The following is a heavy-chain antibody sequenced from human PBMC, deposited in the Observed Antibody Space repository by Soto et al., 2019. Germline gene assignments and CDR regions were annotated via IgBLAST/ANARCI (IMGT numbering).Heavy chain of an antibody. CDR3: ATLWFGEGNY. Sequence: QLQLQESGPGLVKPSETLSLTCTVSGDSISSSSYYWGWIRQPPGKGLEWIGSIYYSGSTYYNPSLHRRVSIPVDTSKNQFSRKLSSVTAADTAVYYCATLWFGEGNYWGQGTLVTVSS. J-gene: IGHJ4*02. CDR2: IYYSGST. CDR1: GDSISSSSYY. D-gene: IGHD3-10*01. V-gene: IGHV4-39*01.